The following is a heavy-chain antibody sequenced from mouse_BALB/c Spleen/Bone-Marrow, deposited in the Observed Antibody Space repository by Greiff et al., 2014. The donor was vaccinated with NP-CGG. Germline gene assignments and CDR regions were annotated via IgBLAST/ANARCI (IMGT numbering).Heavy chain of an antibody. V-gene: IGHV1-15*01. CDR3: TRSYRYWYFDV. D-gene: IGHD2-10*01. CDR2: IDPETGGT. Sequence: VKLMESGAELVRPGASVTLSCKASGYTFTDYEMHWVKQTPVHGLEWIGAIDPETGGTAYNQKFKGKATLTADKSSSTAYMELHSLTAEDSAVYYYTRSYRYWYFDVWGAGTTVTVSS. CDR1: GYTFTDYE. J-gene: IGHJ1*01.